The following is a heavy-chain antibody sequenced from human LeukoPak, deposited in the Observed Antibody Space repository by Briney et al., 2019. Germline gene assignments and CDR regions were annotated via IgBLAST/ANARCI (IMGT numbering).Heavy chain of an antibody. CDR1: GGSISSYY. J-gene: IGHJ5*02. CDR2: IYYSGST. CDR3: ARGPRYYDILTGYLNWFDP. V-gene: IGHV4-59*01. D-gene: IGHD3-9*01. Sequence: PSETLSLTCTVSGGSISSYYWRWFRQPPGKGLEWIGYIYYSGSTNYNPSLKSRVTISVDTSKNQFSLKLSSVTAADTAVYYCARGPRYYDILTGYLNWFDPWGQGTLVTVSS.